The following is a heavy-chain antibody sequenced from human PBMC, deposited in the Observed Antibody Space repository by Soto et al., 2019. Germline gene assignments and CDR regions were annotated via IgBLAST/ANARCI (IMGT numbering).Heavy chain of an antibody. V-gene: IGHV4-39*01. CDR1: GGSISSSSDY. Sequence: QLQLQESGPGLVKPSETLSLTCTVSGGSISSSSDYWGWIRQPPGQGLEWIGSIYYSGSTYYNPSIKSRVTISVDTSKNQFSLKLSSVTAADTAVYYCAKHWRGYSYDFWGQGTLVTVSS. CDR3: AKHWRGYSYDF. CDR2: IYYSGST. D-gene: IGHD5-18*01. J-gene: IGHJ4*02.